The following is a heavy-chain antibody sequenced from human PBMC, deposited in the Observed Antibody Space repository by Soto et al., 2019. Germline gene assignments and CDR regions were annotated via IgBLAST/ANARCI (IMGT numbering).Heavy chain of an antibody. CDR3: VKDFRVGDDGTHD. V-gene: IGHV3-23*01. Sequence: DVQLLESGGDLVQPGGSLRLSCAASGFIFSNYAMSWVRRAPGKGLEWVSLFRGSGGRTNYADSVNGRFTVSRDKAKNTLLLQMNSLRAEDTAVYYCVKDFRVGDDGTHDWGQGTLVTVSS. CDR2: FRGSGGRT. J-gene: IGHJ4*02. CDR1: GFIFSNYA. D-gene: IGHD5-12*01.